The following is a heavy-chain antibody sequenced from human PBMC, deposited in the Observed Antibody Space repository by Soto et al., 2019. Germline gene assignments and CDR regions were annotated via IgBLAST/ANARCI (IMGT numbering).Heavy chain of an antibody. CDR1: GYTFTSYD. D-gene: IGHD5-12*01. V-gene: IGHV1-8*01. J-gene: IGHJ6*03. Sequence: QVQLVQSGAEVKKPGASVKVSCKASGYTFTSYDINWVRQATGQGLEWMGWMNPNSGNTGYAQKFQGRVTMTRNTSISTAYMELSSLRSEDTAVYYCARAVATISYYYYYMDVWGKGTTVTVSS. CDR3: ARAVATISYYYYYMDV. CDR2: MNPNSGNT.